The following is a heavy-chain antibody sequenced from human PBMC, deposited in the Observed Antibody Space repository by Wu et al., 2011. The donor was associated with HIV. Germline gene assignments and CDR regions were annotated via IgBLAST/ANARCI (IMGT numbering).Heavy chain of an antibody. V-gene: IGHV1-18*01. CDR1: GHTFTNYA. J-gene: IGHJ6*03. Sequence: QVQLLQSGAEVKKPGASVKVSCKASGHTFTNYAIHWVRQAPGQGLEWMGWISAYNGDTNYAQKLQDRVTMTTDTSTSTAYMELRSLRSDDTAVYYCARDGSSAQLDLYYNHMDVWGKGTTVTVSS. CDR2: ISAYNGDT. D-gene: IGHD6-6*01. CDR3: ARDGSSAQLDLYYNHMDV.